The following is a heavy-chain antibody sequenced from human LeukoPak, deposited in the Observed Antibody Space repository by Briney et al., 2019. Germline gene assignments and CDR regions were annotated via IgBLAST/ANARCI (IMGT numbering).Heavy chain of an antibody. CDR1: GDSVSSISVA. J-gene: IGHJ6*02. V-gene: IGHV6-1*01. CDR2: TYYRSKWYY. CDR3: SLARSEYHYGMDV. Sequence: SQTLSLTCAISGDSVSSISVAWNWIRQSPSRGLEWLGRTYYRSKWYYEYAVSVKSRINISPDTFKNRFSLQLTSVTPEDTAVYYCSLARSEYHYGMDVWGQGTTVTVSS.